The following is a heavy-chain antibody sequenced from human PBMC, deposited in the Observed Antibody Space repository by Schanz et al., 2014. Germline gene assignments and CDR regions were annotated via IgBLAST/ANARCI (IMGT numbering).Heavy chain of an antibody. Sequence: QVQLVESGGTLVKPGGSLRLSCVVSGFTFSDNYMSWVRQAPGKGLEWVSYISSSSIYTNYDDSVKGRSTSSRDTDKTPLYLQMNSLRAEAAAVYYCAREGEWGYDPPRHWGQGTLVTVSS. D-gene: IGHD5-12*01. CDR1: GFTFSDNY. J-gene: IGHJ4*02. CDR2: ISSSSIYT. CDR3: AREGEWGYDPPRH. V-gene: IGHV3-11*06.